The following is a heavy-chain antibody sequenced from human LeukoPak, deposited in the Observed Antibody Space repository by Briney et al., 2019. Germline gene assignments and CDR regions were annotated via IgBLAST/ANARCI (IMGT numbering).Heavy chain of an antibody. CDR1: GFTFSNHS. V-gene: IGHV3-48*01. CDR2: ISGSGSAI. Sequence: GGSLRLSCAASGFTFSNHSMNWVRQAPGKGLEWISYISGSGSAIYYADSVKGRFTISRDNAKNSLYLQMNSLRAEDTAVYYCARRIVGAMGHFDYWGQGTLVTVSS. CDR3: ARRIVGAMGHFDY. J-gene: IGHJ4*02. D-gene: IGHD1-26*01.